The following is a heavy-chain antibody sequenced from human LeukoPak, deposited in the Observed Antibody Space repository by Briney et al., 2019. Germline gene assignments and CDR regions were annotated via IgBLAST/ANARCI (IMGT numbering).Heavy chain of an antibody. CDR2: INTNTGNP. V-gene: IGHV7-4-1*02. Sequence: ASVKVSCKASGYTFTNYAMNWVRQAPGQGLEWMGWINTNTGNPTYAQGFTGRFVFSLDTSVSTTYLQISSLKAEDTAVYYCARDGGYSYGLGYYYYYMDVWGKGTTVTVSS. CDR1: GYTFTNYA. J-gene: IGHJ6*03. D-gene: IGHD5-18*01. CDR3: ARDGGYSYGLGYYYYYMDV.